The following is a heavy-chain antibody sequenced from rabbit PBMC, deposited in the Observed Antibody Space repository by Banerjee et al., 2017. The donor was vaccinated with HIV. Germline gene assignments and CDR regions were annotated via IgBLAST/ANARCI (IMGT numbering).Heavy chain of an antibody. CDR2: IYAGNSGRT. CDR3: ARSDDAGYGFDL. J-gene: IGHJ4*01. Sequence: QEQLEESGGDLVKPEGSLTLTCTASGFSFSSSYWICWVRQAPGKGLEWIACIYAGNSGRTYYASWAKGLFTVSKTSSTTVTLQMTSLTAADTATYFCARSDDAGYGFDLWGPGTLVTVS. D-gene: IGHD6-1*01. V-gene: IGHV1S45*01. CDR1: GFSFSSSYW.